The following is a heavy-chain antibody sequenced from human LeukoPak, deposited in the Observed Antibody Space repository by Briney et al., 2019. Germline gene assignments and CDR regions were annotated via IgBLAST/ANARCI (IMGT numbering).Heavy chain of an antibody. Sequence: QASETLSLTCAVSGDSISSGGYSWRWLRQPPGKGLEWIGYIYHGGSAYYDPSLKSRVNISVDKSKNQFSLELSSVTAADTAVYYCARYFSGGQFKWFDPWGQGTLVTVSS. V-gene: IGHV4-30-2*01. J-gene: IGHJ5*02. CDR3: ARYFSGGQFKWFDP. CDR1: GDSISSGGYS. CDR2: IYHGGSA. D-gene: IGHD1-26*01.